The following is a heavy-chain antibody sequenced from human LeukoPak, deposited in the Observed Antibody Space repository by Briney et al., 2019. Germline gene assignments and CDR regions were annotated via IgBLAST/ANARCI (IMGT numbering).Heavy chain of an antibody. V-gene: IGHV4-59*01. CDR1: GGSISSYY. Sequence: SETLSLTCTVPGGSISSYYWSWIRQPPGKGLEWIGYIYYSGSTNYNPSLKSRVTISVDTSKNQFSLKLSSVTAADTAVYYCARAAVVTFFDYWGQGTLVTVSS. J-gene: IGHJ4*02. CDR2: IYYSGST. CDR3: ARAAVVTFFDY. D-gene: IGHD2-21*02.